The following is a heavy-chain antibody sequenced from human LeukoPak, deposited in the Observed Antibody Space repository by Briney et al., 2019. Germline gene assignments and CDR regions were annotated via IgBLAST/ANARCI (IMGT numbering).Heavy chain of an antibody. CDR1: QYTFTPYY. J-gene: IGHJ6*04. Sequence: APVKASGKASQYTFTPYYMHSLGQSPRQPLEGLGWINPNIVGTNYAQKSQGWVTMTRATSISTAYMELSRLRSDDRAVDYCARDDDGMDVWGKGTTVTVSS. CDR3: ARDDDGMDV. CDR2: INPNIVGT. V-gene: IGHV1-2*04.